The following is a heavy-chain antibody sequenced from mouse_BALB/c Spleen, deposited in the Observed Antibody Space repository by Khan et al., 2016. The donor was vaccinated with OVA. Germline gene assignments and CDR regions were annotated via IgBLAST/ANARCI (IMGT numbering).Heavy chain of an antibody. CDR3: SRSGYGSLVY. CDR1: GYTFTDYV. Sequence: QVQLQQSGPELVKPGASVKMSCKASGYTFTDYVINWVRQGTGQGLEWIGQIYPGNNSTYYYEKFKDRATMTADKSSNTVSMHLSSLTSEDSAVYCCSRSGYGSLVYWGQGTTLTVSS. V-gene: IGHV1-77*01. J-gene: IGHJ2*01. D-gene: IGHD1-1*01. CDR2: IYPGNNST.